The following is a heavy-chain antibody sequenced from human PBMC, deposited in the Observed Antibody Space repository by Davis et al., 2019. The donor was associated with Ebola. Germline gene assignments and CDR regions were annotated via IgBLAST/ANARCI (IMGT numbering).Heavy chain of an antibody. V-gene: IGHV5-51*01. CDR1: RYIFTSYW. Sequence: GSLKISCKASRYIFTSYWIGWVRQMPGKGLEWMGMIYPGDSDTRYSPSFQGQVTISADKSTSTAYLQWSSLKASDTAMYYCARGGYSYAWFDPWGQGTLVTVSS. J-gene: IGHJ5*02. CDR3: ARGGYSYAWFDP. D-gene: IGHD5-18*01. CDR2: IYPGDSDT.